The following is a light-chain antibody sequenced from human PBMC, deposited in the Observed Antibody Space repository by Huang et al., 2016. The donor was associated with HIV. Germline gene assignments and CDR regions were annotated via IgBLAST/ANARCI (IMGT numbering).Light chain of an antibody. Sequence: EIVLTQSPATLSLSPGERATLSCRASQSVRSSLAWYQQKPGQTPRLLMYDTSIRATGIPVRISGSGSGTDFTLTISSLEPEDSAIYYCQQRANWPLTFGGGTKVEIK. V-gene: IGKV3-11*01. CDR2: DTS. J-gene: IGKJ4*01. CDR3: QQRANWPLT. CDR1: QSVRSS.